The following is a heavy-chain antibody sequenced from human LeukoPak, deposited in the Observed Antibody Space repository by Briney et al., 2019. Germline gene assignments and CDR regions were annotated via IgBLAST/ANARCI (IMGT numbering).Heavy chain of an antibody. Sequence: SETLSLTCTVSGGSISSYYRSWIRQPPGKGLEWIGYIYYSGSTNYNPSLKSRVTISVDTSKNQFSLKLSSVTAADTAVYYCARGGARGYADYWGQGTLVTVSS. CDR2: IYYSGST. D-gene: IGHD5-18*01. CDR1: GGSISSYY. V-gene: IGHV4-59*01. J-gene: IGHJ4*02. CDR3: ARGGARGYADY.